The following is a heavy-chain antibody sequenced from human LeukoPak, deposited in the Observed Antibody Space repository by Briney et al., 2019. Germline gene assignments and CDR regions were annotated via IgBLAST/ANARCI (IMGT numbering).Heavy chain of an antibody. CDR3: ARRVASSGTPLGY. Sequence: ASVKVSCKASGYTFTSYDINWVRQATGQALEWMGWMNPNSGNTGYAQKFRGRVTMTRNTSINTAYMEVSSLRSEDTAVYYCARRVASSGTPLGYWGQGTLVTVSS. D-gene: IGHD3-22*01. J-gene: IGHJ4*02. CDR1: GYTFTSYD. V-gene: IGHV1-8*01. CDR2: MNPNSGNT.